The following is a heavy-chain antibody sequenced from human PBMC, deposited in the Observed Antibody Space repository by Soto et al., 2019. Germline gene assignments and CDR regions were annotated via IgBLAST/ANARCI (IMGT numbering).Heavy chain of an antibody. Sequence: QVQLLQSGAEAKKPGASVKVSCKASADTFANYGISWVRQAPGQGPEWMGWITPSKGDTNYAQKFPGRVIMTTDTSTSTAYMEVRSLRSDDTAVYYCARLAPCSGGNCYSRPLDSWGQGTLVTVSS. CDR3: ARLAPCSGGNCYSRPLDS. J-gene: IGHJ4*02. CDR1: ADTFANYG. CDR2: ITPSKGDT. D-gene: IGHD2-15*01. V-gene: IGHV1-18*01.